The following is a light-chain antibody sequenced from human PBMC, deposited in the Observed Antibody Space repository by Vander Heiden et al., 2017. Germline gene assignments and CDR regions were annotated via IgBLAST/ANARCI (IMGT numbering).Light chain of an antibody. CDR2: DAS. Sequence: DRQKIQSPSSLSSSVGDRVTITCQASQAISNYLNWYQQKPGKAPKLLIYDASNLETGVPSRFSGSGSGTDFTFTISSLQPEDIATYYCQQYDNLPLTFGGGTKVEIK. J-gene: IGKJ4*01. CDR1: QAISNY. CDR3: QQYDNLPLT. V-gene: IGKV1-33*01.